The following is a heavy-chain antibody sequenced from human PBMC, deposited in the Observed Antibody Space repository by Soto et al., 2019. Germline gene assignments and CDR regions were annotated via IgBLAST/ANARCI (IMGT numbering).Heavy chain of an antibody. J-gene: IGHJ5*02. D-gene: IGHD4-17*01. CDR2: IYYSGST. V-gene: IGHV4-59*01. Sequence: SETLSLTSPVSGGSITSYFWSWIRQPPGKGLEWIGYIYYSGSTNYNPSLKSRVTMSVDTSKKQFSLKLSSVTAADTAVYYCARDYGGTNCFDPWGQGTLVTVSS. CDR1: GGSITSYF. CDR3: ARDYGGTNCFDP.